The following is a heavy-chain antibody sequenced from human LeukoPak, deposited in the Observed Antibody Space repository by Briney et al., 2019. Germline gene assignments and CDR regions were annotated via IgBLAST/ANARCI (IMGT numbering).Heavy chain of an antibody. CDR2: ISSSGSTI. D-gene: IGHD4-17*01. V-gene: IGHV3-11*04. CDR3: ARGHTAVTRHFDF. J-gene: IGHJ4*02. Sequence: GGSLRLFCAASGFTFSDYYMSWIRQAPGKGLEWVSYISSSGSTIYYADSVKGRFTISRDNAKNLLYLDMNSLRAEDTAVYYCARGHTAVTRHFDFWGQGTLVTVSS. CDR1: GFTFSDYY.